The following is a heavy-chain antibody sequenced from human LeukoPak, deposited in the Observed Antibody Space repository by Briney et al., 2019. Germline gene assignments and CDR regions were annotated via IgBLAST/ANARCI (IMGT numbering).Heavy chain of an antibody. J-gene: IGHJ4*02. D-gene: IGHD6-13*01. CDR3: ARPRLSSSWYLDY. Sequence: ASVKVSCKASGYTFTGYYMHWVRQAPGQGLEWMGWINPNSGGTNYAQKFQGRVTMTRDTSISTAYMELSRLRSDDTAVYYCARPRLSSSWYLDYWGRGTLVTVSS. CDR1: GYTFTGYY. CDR2: INPNSGGT. V-gene: IGHV1-2*02.